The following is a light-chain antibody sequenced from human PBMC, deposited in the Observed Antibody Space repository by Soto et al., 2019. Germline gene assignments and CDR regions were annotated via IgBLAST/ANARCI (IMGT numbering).Light chain of an antibody. J-gene: IGKJ4*01. CDR2: DAS. CDR3: QWCGCHPLTVV. Sequence: EIVMTQSPATLSVSPGERATLSCRASQRVSSNLAWYQQKPGQAPRLLIYDASTRATGIPARFSGSGSGTEHTLTIRSLQSEDCSVYYCQWCGCHPLTVVFGGGTKVEIK. CDR1: QRVSSN. V-gene: IGKV3-15*01.